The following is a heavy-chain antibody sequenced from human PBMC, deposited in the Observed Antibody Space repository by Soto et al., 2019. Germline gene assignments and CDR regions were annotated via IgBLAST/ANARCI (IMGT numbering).Heavy chain of an antibody. CDR3: ARDRGYQVVSGSSYYYGMDV. D-gene: IGHD2-8*02. V-gene: IGHV4-31*03. Sequence: HVQLQESGPGPVTPSQTLSLSCTVSGVPITSGSYYWTWVRQSPGKGLEWIGYRYYSGNTYYNPSLNGRATISVDTSNSQFSLKVSSVTAADTAVYYCARDRGYQVVSGSSYYYGMDVWGQGATVTVSS. CDR1: GVPITSGSYY. J-gene: IGHJ6*02. CDR2: RYYSGNT.